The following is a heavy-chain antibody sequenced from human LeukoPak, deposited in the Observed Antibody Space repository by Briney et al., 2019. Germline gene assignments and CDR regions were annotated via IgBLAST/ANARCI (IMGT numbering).Heavy chain of an antibody. Sequence: GGSLRLSCGASGFTFSSSAMHWVRQGPGKGLEWVAYIAHHGNNKYYADSVKGRFTISRDNSKGSLYMQMNSLRADDTAVYYCAKDGSWSCTDWGQGTLVRVSS. CDR2: IAHHGNNK. CDR1: GFTFSSSA. CDR3: AKDGSWSCTD. J-gene: IGHJ4*02. D-gene: IGHD2-8*02. V-gene: IGHV3-30*02.